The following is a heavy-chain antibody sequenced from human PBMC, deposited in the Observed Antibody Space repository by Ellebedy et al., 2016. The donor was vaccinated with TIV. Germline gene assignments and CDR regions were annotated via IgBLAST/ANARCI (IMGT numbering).Heavy chain of an antibody. Sequence: AASVKVSCKASGGTFSSYAISWVRQAPGQGLEWMGRIIPILGIANYAQKFQGRVTITADKFTSTAYMELSSLRSEDTAVYYCARDSVITMIVVGYYYYGMDVWGQGTTVTVSS. CDR3: ARDSVITMIVVGYYYYGMDV. D-gene: IGHD3-22*01. CDR1: GGTFSSYA. CDR2: IIPILGIA. V-gene: IGHV1-69*04. J-gene: IGHJ6*02.